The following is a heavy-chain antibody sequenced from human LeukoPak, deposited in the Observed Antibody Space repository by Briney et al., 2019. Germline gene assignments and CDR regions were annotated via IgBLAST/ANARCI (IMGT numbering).Heavy chain of an antibody. CDR1: GFTFSSYW. CDR2: INSDGSST. D-gene: IGHD6-19*01. V-gene: IGHV3-74*01. Sequence: PGGSLRLSCAASGFTFSSYWMHWVRQAPGKGLVWVSRINSDGSSTSYADSVKGRFTISRDNAKNTLYLQINSLRAEDTAVYYCAREQWLVPHYYYYYMDVWGKGTTVTVSS. CDR3: AREQWLVPHYYYYYMDV. J-gene: IGHJ6*03.